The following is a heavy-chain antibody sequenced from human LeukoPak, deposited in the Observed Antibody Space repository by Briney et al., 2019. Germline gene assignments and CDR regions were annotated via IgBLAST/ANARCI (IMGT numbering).Heavy chain of an antibody. J-gene: IGHJ4*02. CDR1: GFTFDDYA. D-gene: IGHD1-26*01. CDR2: ISWNSGSI. Sequence: PGGSLRLSCATSGFTFDDYAMHWVRQARGKGLEWVSGISWNSGSIGYADSVKGRFTISRDNAKNSLYLQMNSLRAEDTALYYCAKDIRRWELLHFFDYWGQGTLVTVSS. CDR3: AKDIRRWELLHFFDY. V-gene: IGHV3-9*01.